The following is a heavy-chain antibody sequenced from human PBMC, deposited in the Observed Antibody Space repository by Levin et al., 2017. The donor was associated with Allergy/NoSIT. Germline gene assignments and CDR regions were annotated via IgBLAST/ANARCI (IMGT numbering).Heavy chain of an antibody. Sequence: SETLSLTCAVYGGSFTNYYWSWIRQAPVKGLEWIGEINHSGSTNYNPSLKSRVTIAVDTSKNHFSLKLNSVTAADTAVYYCARGPPVDYYDRSGFYYPFDHWGQGTLVTVSS. CDR3: ARGPPVDYYDRSGFYYPFDH. J-gene: IGHJ4*02. CDR2: INHSGST. V-gene: IGHV4-34*01. CDR1: GGSFTNYY. D-gene: IGHD3-22*01.